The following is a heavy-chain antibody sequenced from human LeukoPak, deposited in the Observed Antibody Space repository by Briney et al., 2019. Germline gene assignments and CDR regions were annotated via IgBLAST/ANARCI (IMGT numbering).Heavy chain of an antibody. CDR2: FIPIVGAA. J-gene: IGHJ6*04. D-gene: IGHD5-18*01. V-gene: IGHV1-69*01. CDR1: GGTFSSYA. Sequence: VKGPCKALGGTFSSYAISWGRQAPGEGLEGWGGFIPIVGAANYAQKFEGRGTITADEPTTTAYVNLSRLRSEHTAVLCCEGRDDGYSYGHPPYDSCYGMDVWGKGTTVTVSS. CDR3: EGRDDGYSYGHPPYDSCYGMDV.